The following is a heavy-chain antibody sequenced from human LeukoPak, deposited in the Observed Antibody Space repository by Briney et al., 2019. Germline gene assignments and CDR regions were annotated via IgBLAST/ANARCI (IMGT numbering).Heavy chain of an antibody. Sequence: GGSLRLSCAASGFTFNTYGMHWVRQAPGKGLEWVALIYYDGSHKYYADSVKGRFTISRDNSKNTVYLQMNSLRDEDTAVYYSARDQYYYDSRGYYLWDAFDIWRQGTMVTVSS. J-gene: IGHJ3*02. D-gene: IGHD3-22*01. CDR1: GFTFNTYG. CDR3: ARDQYYYDSRGYYLWDAFDI. CDR2: IYYDGSHK. V-gene: IGHV3-33*01.